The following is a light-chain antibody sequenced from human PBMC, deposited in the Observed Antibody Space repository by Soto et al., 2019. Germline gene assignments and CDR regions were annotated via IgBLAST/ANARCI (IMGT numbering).Light chain of an antibody. Sequence: EIVMTQSPATLSVSPGERATLSCKASQSVNSNVAWYQQEPGQAPRLLIYGASTRATGIPARFSGTVSGTEFALTISSLQSKDFAVYYCKQYNNWTRTFGQGTKVEIK. J-gene: IGKJ1*01. CDR3: KQYNNWTRT. CDR1: QSVNSN. V-gene: IGKV3D-15*01. CDR2: GAS.